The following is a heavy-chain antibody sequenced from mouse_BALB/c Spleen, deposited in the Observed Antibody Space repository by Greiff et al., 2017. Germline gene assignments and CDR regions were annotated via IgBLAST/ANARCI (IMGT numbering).Heavy chain of an antibody. Sequence: EVKVEESGPGLVKPSQSLSLTCTVTGYSITSDYAWNWIRQFPGNKLEWMGYISYSGSTSYNPSLKSRISITRDTSKNQFFLQLNSVTTEDTATYYCASHDYDEDYFDYWGQGTTLTVSS. J-gene: IGHJ2*01. D-gene: IGHD2-4*01. CDR1: GYSITSDYA. CDR3: ASHDYDEDYFDY. CDR2: ISYSGST. V-gene: IGHV3-2*02.